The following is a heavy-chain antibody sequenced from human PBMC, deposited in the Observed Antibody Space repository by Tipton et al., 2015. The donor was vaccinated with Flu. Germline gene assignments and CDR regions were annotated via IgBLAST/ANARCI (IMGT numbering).Heavy chain of an antibody. CDR3: ARAWAAAGSA. J-gene: IGHJ5*02. CDR2: IRYDGSNSYDGTNK. Sequence: QLVQSGGGEVQPGGSLRLSCAASGFTFSSYGMHWVRQAPGRGLEWVAFIRYDGSNSYDGTNKYYADSVKGRCTIFRDNSKNTLYLQMNSLTTEDTAVFYCARAWAAAGSAWGQGTLVTVSS. D-gene: IGHD6-13*01. CDR1: GFTFSSYG. V-gene: IGHV3-30*02.